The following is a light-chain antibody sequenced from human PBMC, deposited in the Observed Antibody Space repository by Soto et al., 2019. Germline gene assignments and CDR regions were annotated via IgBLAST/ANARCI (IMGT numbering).Light chain of an antibody. CDR3: QQSYSTPT. CDR2: AAS. CDR1: QSISNY. V-gene: IGKV1-39*01. Sequence: DIQMTQSPSSLSASVGDRVTITCRASQSISNYLNWYQQKPGKDPKLLIYAASSLHSEVPSRLSGSGSGTDFTLTISSLQPEDFATYYCQQSYSTPTFGQGTKLEIK. J-gene: IGKJ2*01.